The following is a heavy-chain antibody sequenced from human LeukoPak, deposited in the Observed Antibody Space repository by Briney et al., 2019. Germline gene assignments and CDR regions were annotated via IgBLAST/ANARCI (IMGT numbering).Heavy chain of an antibody. CDR3: AKGLPRYYYYMDV. CDR1: GFTFTYYA. CDR2: VSNDGSNQ. D-gene: IGHD2-15*01. Sequence: GRSLRLSCAASGFTFTYYAMHWVRQAPGKGLEWVSVVSNDGSNQDYTDSVKGRFIISRDDSKNTLYLQMNSLRAEDTAVYYCAKGLPRYYYYMDVWGKGTTVTVSS. J-gene: IGHJ6*03. V-gene: IGHV3-30-3*01.